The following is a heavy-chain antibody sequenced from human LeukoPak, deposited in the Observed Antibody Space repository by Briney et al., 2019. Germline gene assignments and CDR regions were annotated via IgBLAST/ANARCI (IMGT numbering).Heavy chain of an antibody. CDR2: TYYSGST. D-gene: IGHD3-3*01. CDR3: ARGIRFLPYYFDY. V-gene: IGHV4-59*11. Sequence: PSETLSLTCTVSGGSISSHYWSWIRQPPGKGLEWIGYTYYSGSTNYNPSLKSRVTISVDTSKNQFSLKLSSVTAADTAVYYCARGIRFLPYYFDYWGQGTLVTVSS. J-gene: IGHJ4*02. CDR1: GGSISSHY.